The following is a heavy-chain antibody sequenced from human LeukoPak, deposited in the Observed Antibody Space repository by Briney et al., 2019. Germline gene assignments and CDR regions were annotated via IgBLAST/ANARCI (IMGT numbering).Heavy chain of an antibody. Sequence: LRLSCAASGFPFSDYGMYWIRQPPGKGLEWIGEINHSGSTNYNPSLKSRVTISVDTSKNQFSLKLSSVTAADTAVYYCARGIYYDFWNDYWDQGTLVTVSS. J-gene: IGHJ4*02. V-gene: IGHV4-34*01. CDR3: ARGIYYDFWNDY. CDR1: GFPFSDYG. D-gene: IGHD3-3*01. CDR2: INHSGST.